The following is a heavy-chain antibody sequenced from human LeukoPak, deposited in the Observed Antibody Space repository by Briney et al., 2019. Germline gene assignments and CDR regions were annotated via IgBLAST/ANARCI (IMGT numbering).Heavy chain of an antibody. V-gene: IGHV3-21*01. CDR3: ARDRYYYGSGSYLWSYGMDV. CDR2: ICISSSYI. D-gene: IGHD3-10*01. CDR1: GFSFSSYI. J-gene: IGHJ6*02. Sequence: PGGSLRLSCAASGFSFSSYIMCWVRQAPGEGLEWVSSICISSSYIYYADSVKGRFTISRDNAKNSLYLQMNSLRAEDTAVYYCARDRYYYGSGSYLWSYGMDVWGQGTTVTVSS.